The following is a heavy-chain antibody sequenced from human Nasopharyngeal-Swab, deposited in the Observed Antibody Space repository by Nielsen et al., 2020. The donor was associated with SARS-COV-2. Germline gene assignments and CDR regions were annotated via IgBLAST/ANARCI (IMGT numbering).Heavy chain of an antibody. J-gene: IGHJ4*02. CDR1: GGSIRNYY. V-gene: IGHV4-4*07. CDR3: ARGRIVGATGRQGYYFDY. D-gene: IGHD1-26*01. CDR2: IYTSGSA. Sequence: SETLSLTCTVSGGSIRNYYWSWIRQPAGRGLEWIGRIYTSGSANYNPSLKSRVTISVDTSKNQFSLKLSSVTAADTAVYYCARGRIVGATGRQGYYFDYWGQGTLVTVSS.